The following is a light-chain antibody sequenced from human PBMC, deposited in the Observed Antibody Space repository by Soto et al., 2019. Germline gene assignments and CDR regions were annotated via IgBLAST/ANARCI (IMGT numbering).Light chain of an antibody. CDR1: QNISIY. CDR3: QQYDTSPRT. V-gene: IGKV3-20*01. J-gene: IGKJ1*01. CDR2: GAS. Sequence: EIVLTQSPATLSLSPGERATLSCRASQNISIYLAWYQQKPGQAPRLLIYGASNRATGIPDRFSGSGSGTDFSLTISRLEPEDFAVYYCQQYDTSPRTFGQGTKVDI.